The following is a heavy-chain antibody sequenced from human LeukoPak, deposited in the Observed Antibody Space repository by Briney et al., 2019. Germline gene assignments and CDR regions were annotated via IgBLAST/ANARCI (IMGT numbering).Heavy chain of an antibody. CDR3: GRSAGFVHFDH. Sequence: SGTLSLTCAVSGGSISSSNWWSWVRQPPGKGLEWIGEIYHSGSTNYNPSLKSRVTTSVDTSKNQFSLMVRSVTAADTAVYYCGRSAGFVHFDHWGQGTLVTVTS. CDR1: GGSISSSNW. D-gene: IGHD3-16*01. V-gene: IGHV4-4*02. CDR2: IYHSGST. J-gene: IGHJ4*02.